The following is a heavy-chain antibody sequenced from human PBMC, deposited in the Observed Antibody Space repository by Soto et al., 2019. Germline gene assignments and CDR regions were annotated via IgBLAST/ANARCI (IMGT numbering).Heavy chain of an antibody. CDR1: GGTFSSYA. CDR2: IIPIFGTA. CDR3: ARAHYYDSSGQGHDAFDI. J-gene: IGHJ3*02. Sequence: GASVKVSCKASGGTFSSYAISWVRQAPGQGLEWVGGIIPIFGTANYAQKFQGRVTITADESTSTAYMELSSLRSEDAAVYYCARAHYYDSSGQGHDAFDIWGQGTTVTVSS. V-gene: IGHV1-69*13. D-gene: IGHD3-22*01.